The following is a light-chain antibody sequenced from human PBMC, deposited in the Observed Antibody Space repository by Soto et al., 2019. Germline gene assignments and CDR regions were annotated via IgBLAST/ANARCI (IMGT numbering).Light chain of an antibody. J-gene: IGKJ3*01. CDR1: QTISSW. Sequence: DIQMTQSPSTLSGSVGDRVTITCRASQTISSWLAWYQQKPGKAPKLLIYDASSLQSGVQSRFSGSGSGTDFTLTIRSLQPEDFATYYCKQSYSTPFTFGPGTKVDI. CDR3: KQSYSTPFT. CDR2: DAS. V-gene: IGKV1-39*01.